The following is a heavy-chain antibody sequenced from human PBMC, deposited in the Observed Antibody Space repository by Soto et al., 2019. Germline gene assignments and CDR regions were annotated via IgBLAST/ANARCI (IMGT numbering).Heavy chain of an antibody. D-gene: IGHD3-10*01. J-gene: IGHJ6*03. CDR2: ISGSGGST. Sequence: GGSLRLSCAASGFTFSSYAMSWVRQAPGKGLEWVSAISGSGGSTYYADSVKGRFTISRDTPKNTLYLQMNSLRAEDTAVYYCAKGVWFGELSAYYYYMDVWGKGTTVTVSS. CDR3: AKGVWFGELSAYYYYMDV. CDR1: GFTFSSYA. V-gene: IGHV3-23*01.